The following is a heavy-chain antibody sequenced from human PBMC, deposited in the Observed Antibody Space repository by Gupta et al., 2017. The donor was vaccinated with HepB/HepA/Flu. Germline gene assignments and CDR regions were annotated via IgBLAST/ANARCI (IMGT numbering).Heavy chain of an antibody. V-gene: IGHV3-23*01. CDR1: GFTFSTYG. CDR3: ARNTAP. CDR2: ISGSGGST. Sequence: EVQLLDSGGGLVQPGGSLRLSCAASGFTFSTYGMSWVRQAPGKGLEWVSTISGSGGSTYYADSVKGRFTISRDNSKNTVFLQMNSLRAEDTAIYYCARNTAPWGQGTLVTVSS. D-gene: IGHD5-18*01. J-gene: IGHJ5*02.